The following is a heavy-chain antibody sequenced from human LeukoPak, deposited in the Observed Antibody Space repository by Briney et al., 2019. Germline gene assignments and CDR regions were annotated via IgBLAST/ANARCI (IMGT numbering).Heavy chain of an antibody. CDR2: ISYDGSNK. J-gene: IGHJ4*02. CDR3: ARAETTVTTIDY. D-gene: IGHD4-17*01. Sequence: PGGSLRLSCAASGFTFSSYAMHWVRQAPGKGLERVAVISYDGSNKYYADSVKGRFTISRDNSKNTLYLQMNSLRAEDTAVYYCARAETTVTTIDYWGQGTLVTVSS. V-gene: IGHV3-30-3*01. CDR1: GFTFSSYA.